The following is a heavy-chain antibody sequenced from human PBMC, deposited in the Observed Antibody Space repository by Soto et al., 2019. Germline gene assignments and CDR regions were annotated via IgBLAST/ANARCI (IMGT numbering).Heavy chain of an antibody. CDR3: ASGGSSSLYYYYYMDV. V-gene: IGHV3-23*01. CDR2: ISGGGDST. CDR1: GFTFSSYA. D-gene: IGHD6-6*01. J-gene: IGHJ6*03. Sequence: EVQLLESGGGLVQRGGSLRLSCEVSGFTFSSYAMIWVRQAPGKGLEWVSAISGGGDSTYYAESVKGRFTISRDNYENTLFLQMNNLTADDTAVYYCASGGSSSLYYYYYMDVWGKGTTVTVSS.